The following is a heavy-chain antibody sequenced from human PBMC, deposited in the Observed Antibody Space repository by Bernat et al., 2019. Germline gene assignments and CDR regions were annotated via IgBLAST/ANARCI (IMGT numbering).Heavy chain of an antibody. CDR2: ISAYNGNT. V-gene: IGHV1-18*01. CDR1: GYTFTSYG. D-gene: IGHD3-10*01. Sequence: QVQLVQSGAEVKKPGASVKVSCKASGYTFTSYGISWVRQAPGQGLEWMGWISAYNGNTNYAQKLQGRVTLTPNTSTSTGYMELRSLRSDDTDVYYCARDGTITMVQGVIFDDKTYNWFDPWGQGTLVTVSS. CDR3: ARDGTITMVQGVIFDDKTYNWFDP. J-gene: IGHJ5*02.